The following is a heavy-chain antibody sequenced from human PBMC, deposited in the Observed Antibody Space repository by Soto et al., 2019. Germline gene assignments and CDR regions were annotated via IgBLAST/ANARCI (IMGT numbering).Heavy chain of an antibody. CDR1: GFTFGAYA. CDR2: SRSKGYGGTT. V-gene: IGHV3-49*03. J-gene: IGHJ4*02. Sequence: SLRLSCTTSGFTFGAYALSWFRQAPGKGLEWVGFSRSKGYGGTTEFAASVRGRFTISRDDSNSIAYLQMNSLKTEDTAVYYCTRGMYTAYETAPLFFDFWGQGTLVTVS. CDR3: TRGMYTAYETAPLFFDF. D-gene: IGHD5-12*01.